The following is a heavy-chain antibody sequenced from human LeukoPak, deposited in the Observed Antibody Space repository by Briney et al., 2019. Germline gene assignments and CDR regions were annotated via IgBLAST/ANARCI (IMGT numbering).Heavy chain of an antibody. D-gene: IGHD3-22*01. J-gene: IGHJ4*02. CDR1: GSTFSSYG. CDR2: IWYDGSNK. Sequence: GGSLRLSCAASGSTFSSYGMHWVRQAPGKGLEWVAVIWYDGSNKYYADSVKGRFTISRDNSKNTLYLQMNSLRAEDTAVYYCGRDSPYDSSGRAFDYWGQGTLVTVSS. CDR3: GRDSPYDSSGRAFDY. V-gene: IGHV3-33*01.